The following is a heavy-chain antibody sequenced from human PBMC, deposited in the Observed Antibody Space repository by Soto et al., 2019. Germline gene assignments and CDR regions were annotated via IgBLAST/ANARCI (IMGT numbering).Heavy chain of an antibody. CDR1: GFTFSNYA. V-gene: IGHV3-23*01. CDR3: ASSTMIVVITA. Sequence: GGSLRLSCAASGFTFSNYAMNWVRQAPGKGLEWISIISGSDNRTYYADSVKGRFTISRDNSQNILYLQMNSLRADDTAIYYCASSTMIVVITAWGQGTLVTVSS. D-gene: IGHD3-22*01. J-gene: IGHJ5*02. CDR2: ISGSDNRT.